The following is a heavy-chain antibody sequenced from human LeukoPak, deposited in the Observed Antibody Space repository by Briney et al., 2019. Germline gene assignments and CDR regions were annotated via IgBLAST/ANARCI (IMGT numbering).Heavy chain of an antibody. J-gene: IGHJ4*02. CDR3: ARRGYYESSGYYLFDY. V-gene: IGHV5-51*01. CDR1: GYSPTSYW. Sequence: GESLKISCKGSGYSPTSYWIGWVRQMPGKGLEWMGIIYPGDSDTRYSPSFQGQVTISADKSINTAYLQWSSLKASDTGMYYCARRGYYESSGYYLFDYWGQGTMVTVSS. D-gene: IGHD3-22*01. CDR2: IYPGDSDT.